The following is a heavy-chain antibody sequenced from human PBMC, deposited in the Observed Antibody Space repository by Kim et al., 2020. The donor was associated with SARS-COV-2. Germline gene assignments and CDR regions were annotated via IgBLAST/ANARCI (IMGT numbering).Heavy chain of an antibody. V-gene: IGHV4-31*03. CDR1: GGSISSGGYY. CDR3: ARDGSGSTLFYSSDSGVDV. J-gene: IGHJ6*02. Sequence: SETLSLTCTVSGGSISSGGYYWSWIRQHPGKGLEWIGYIYYSGSTYYNPSLKSRITISVDTSKNQFSLKLSSVTAADTAVYYCARDGSGSTLFYSSDSGVDVWGQGTTVTVSS. CDR2: IYYSGST. D-gene: IGHD3-10*01.